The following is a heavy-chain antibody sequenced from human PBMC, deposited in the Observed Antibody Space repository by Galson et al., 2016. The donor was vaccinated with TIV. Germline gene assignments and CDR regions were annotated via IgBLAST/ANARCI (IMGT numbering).Heavy chain of an antibody. D-gene: IGHD3-3*01. CDR2: ISASGGST. CDR3: ARKRGFGYAFEL. Sequence: SLRLSCAASGFTFSSYAMSWVRQAPGKGLEWVSAISASGGSTYYADSVRGRFTIYREDAKNSVHLQLNDLRAGDTALYHCARKRGFGYAFELWGQGTFVTVSS. CDR1: GFTFSSYA. J-gene: IGHJ3*01. V-gene: IGHV3-23*01.